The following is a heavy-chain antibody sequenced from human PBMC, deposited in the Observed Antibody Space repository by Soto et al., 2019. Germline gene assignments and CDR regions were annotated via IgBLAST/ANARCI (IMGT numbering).Heavy chain of an antibody. V-gene: IGHV1-69*01. J-gene: IGHJ4*02. Sequence: QVQLVQSGAEVKKPGSSVKVSCKASGGTFSSYAISWVRQAPGQGLEWMGGIIPIFGTANYAQKFQGRVTITADESTSTAYMELSSLRSEDKAVYYCAREGSTYYYGSGSYYPFDYWGQGTLVTVSS. CDR3: AREGSTYYYGSGSYYPFDY. CDR2: IIPIFGTA. CDR1: GGTFSSYA. D-gene: IGHD3-10*01.